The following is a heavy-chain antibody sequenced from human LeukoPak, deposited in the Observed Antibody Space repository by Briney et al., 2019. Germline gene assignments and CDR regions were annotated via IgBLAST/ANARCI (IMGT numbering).Heavy chain of an antibody. J-gene: IGHJ1*01. CDR3: ASSSGWYLEYFQH. Sequence: SETLSLTCAVYGGSFSGYYWSWIRQPPGKGLEWIGSIYYSGSTYYSPSLKSRVTISVDTSKNQFSLKLSSVTAADTAVYYCASSSGWYLEYFQHWGQGTLVTVSS. D-gene: IGHD6-19*01. V-gene: IGHV4-34*01. CDR1: GGSFSGYY. CDR2: IYYSGST.